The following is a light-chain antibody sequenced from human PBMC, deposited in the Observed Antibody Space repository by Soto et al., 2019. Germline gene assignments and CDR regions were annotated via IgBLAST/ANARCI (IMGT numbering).Light chain of an antibody. CDR1: QSVSIY. CDR3: QQRSNWL. J-gene: IGKJ3*01. V-gene: IGKV3-11*01. Sequence: ETVLTQSPATLSLSPGERATLSCRASQSVSIYLAWYQQKPGQAPRLLIYDASKRAPGIPVRFSGSGSGTDFTLTISSLEPEDFGVYYCQQRSNWLFGPGTKVDIK. CDR2: DAS.